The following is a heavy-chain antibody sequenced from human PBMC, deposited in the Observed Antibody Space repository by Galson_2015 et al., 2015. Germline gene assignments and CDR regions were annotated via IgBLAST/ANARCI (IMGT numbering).Heavy chain of an antibody. V-gene: IGHV4-38-2*01. J-gene: IGHJ4*02. CDR1: GSSISSGYY. CDR2: TYHSGST. Sequence: ETLSLTCAVSGSSISSGYYWGWIRPPPGQGLEWIGSTYHSGSTYYNPSLKSRFTISVDTSKNQFSLKLSSVTAADTAVYYCARLRAEYFDYWGQGTLVTVSS. D-gene: IGHD4-17*01. CDR3: ARLRAEYFDY.